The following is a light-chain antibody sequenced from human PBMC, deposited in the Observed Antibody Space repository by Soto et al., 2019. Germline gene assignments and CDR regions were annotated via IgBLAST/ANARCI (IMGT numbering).Light chain of an antibody. J-gene: IGKJ1*01. CDR3: QHYNNWPRT. CDR2: GAS. CDR1: QSVSSN. V-gene: IGKV3-15*01. Sequence: EIVMTQSPATLSVSPGERATLACRASQSVSSNLAWYQQKPGQAPRLLIYGASTRATGIPARFSVSGSGTEFTLTISSLQSEAFAVYYCQHYNNWPRTFGQGTKVEIK.